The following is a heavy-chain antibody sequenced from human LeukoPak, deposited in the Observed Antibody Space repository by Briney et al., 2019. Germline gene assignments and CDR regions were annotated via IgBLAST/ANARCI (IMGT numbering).Heavy chain of an antibody. Sequence: SQTLSLTCAISGDSVSSNTAAWNWIRQSPSRGLEWLGRTYYRSKWYYDYAVAVNSRMTIYNDTSKNQFSLQLNSVTPEDTAVYYCARGGSGWSVSLFDPWGQGTLVTVSS. CDR1: GDSVSSNTAA. D-gene: IGHD6-13*01. J-gene: IGHJ5*02. V-gene: IGHV6-1*01. CDR3: ARGGSGWSVSLFDP. CDR2: TYYRSKWYY.